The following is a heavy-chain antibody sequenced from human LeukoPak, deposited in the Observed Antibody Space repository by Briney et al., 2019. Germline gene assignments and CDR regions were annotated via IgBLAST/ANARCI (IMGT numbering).Heavy chain of an antibody. J-gene: IGHJ4*02. CDR2: ISGSGGST. V-gene: IGHV3-23*01. Sequence: PGGSLRLSCAASGFTFSSYAMSWVRQAPGKGLEWVSAISGSGGSTYYADSVKGRFTISRDNSKNTLYLQMNSLRAEDTAVYYCARFTFGGVIAPLDYWGQGTLVTVSS. CDR1: GFTFSSYA. CDR3: ARFTFGGVIAPLDY. D-gene: IGHD3-16*02.